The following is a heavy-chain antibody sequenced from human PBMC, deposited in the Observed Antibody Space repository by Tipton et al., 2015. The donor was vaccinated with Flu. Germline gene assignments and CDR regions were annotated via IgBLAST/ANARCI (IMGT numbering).Heavy chain of an antibody. V-gene: IGHV4-38-2*01. CDR3: ARHTGDSVRGVIDY. CDR1: GDSVRGPYY. CDR2: IFHTGNI. J-gene: IGHJ4*02. D-gene: IGHD3-10*02. Sequence: TLSLTCAVSGDSVRGPYYWGWIRQPPGKDLEWIGNIFHTGNIYYNPSLKSRLTISVDTSKNQFSLRLSSVTAADTAVYYCARHTGDSVRGVIDYWGQGTLVAVSS.